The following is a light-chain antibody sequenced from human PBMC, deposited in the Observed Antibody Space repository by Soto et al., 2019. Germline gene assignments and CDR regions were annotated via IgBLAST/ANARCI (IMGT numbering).Light chain of an antibody. J-gene: IGKJ5*01. V-gene: IGKV3-20*01. Sequence: EIVMTQSPATLSVSPGERAPLSCRASQSVGSHLAWYQQRPGQAPRLLIYGASSRATGIPDRFSGSGSGADFTLTISRLEPEDFAVYYCQQYGSSPITFGQGTRLEIK. CDR3: QQYGSSPIT. CDR1: QSVGSH. CDR2: GAS.